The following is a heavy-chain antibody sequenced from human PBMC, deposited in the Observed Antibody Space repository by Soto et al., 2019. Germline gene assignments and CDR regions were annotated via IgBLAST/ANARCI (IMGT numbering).Heavy chain of an antibody. CDR3: ARWSGRTLDY. CDR2: INAANGNT. J-gene: IGHJ4*02. Sequence: ASVKVSCKASGYTFTSYGIHWVRQAPGQRLEWMGWINAANGNTNYAQKLQGRVTMTTDTSTSTAYMELRSLRSDDTAVYYCARWSGRTLDYWGQGTLVTVAS. D-gene: IGHD1-26*01. V-gene: IGHV1-18*01. CDR1: GYTFTSYG.